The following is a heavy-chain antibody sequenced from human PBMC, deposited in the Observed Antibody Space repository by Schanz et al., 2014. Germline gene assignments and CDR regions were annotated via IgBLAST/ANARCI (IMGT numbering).Heavy chain of an antibody. CDR1: GFTLSNSD. CDR2: IGYLGDT. V-gene: IGHV3-13*01. CDR3: ARGTDWSLHY. D-gene: IGHD1-1*01. J-gene: IGHJ4*02. Sequence: EVKLVESGGGAVRPGGSLRLSCAASGFTLSNSDMHWVRQGTGKGLEWVSTIGYLGDTYYPDSVKGRFTVSRDSGQNSLYLQMNSLRAGDTAVYYCARGTDWSLHYWGQGALVTVSS.